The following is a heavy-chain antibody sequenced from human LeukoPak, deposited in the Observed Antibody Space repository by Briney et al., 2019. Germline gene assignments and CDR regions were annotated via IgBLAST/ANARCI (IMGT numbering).Heavy chain of an antibody. J-gene: IGHJ4*02. Sequence: SETLSLTCTVSGGSISSYYWSWIRQPPGKGLEWIGYIYYSGSTNYNPSLKSRVTISVDTSKNQFSLKLSSVTAADTAVYYCARACLVLEWDQYYFDYWGQGTLVTVSS. D-gene: IGHD3-3*01. CDR3: ARACLVLEWDQYYFDY. CDR1: GGSISSYY. V-gene: IGHV4-59*01. CDR2: IYYSGST.